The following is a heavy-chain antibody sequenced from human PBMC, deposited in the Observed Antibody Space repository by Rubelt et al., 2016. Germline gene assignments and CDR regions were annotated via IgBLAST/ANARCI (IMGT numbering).Heavy chain of an antibody. CDR1: GFTFSSYW. CDR3: AIHRRSWYFDL. CDR2: TKQGGSES. Sequence: EVQLVESGGGLVQPGGSLRLSCAASGFTFSSYWMSWVRQAPGKGLEWVGNTKQGGSESYYVDSVKGRFTISRDNAKNSLYLQMNSLRAEDTAVYYCAIHRRSWYFDLWGRGTLVTVSS. D-gene: IGHD5-24*01. J-gene: IGHJ2*01. V-gene: IGHV3-7*02.